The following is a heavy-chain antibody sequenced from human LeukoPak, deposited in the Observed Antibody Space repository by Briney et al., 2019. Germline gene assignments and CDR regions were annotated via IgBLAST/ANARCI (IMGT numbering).Heavy chain of an antibody. CDR1: GFPVNSKY. J-gene: IGHJ4*02. CDR3: ARVQGYYDSSGYYPFPYYFDY. CDR2: IYSADST. V-gene: IGHV3-53*01. D-gene: IGHD3-22*01. Sequence: GSLRLSCAASGFPVNSKYMSWFRQAPGKGLEWVSVIYSADSTYYADSVKGRFTISRDNSKNTLFLQMNSLRAEDTAVYYCARVQGYYDSSGYYPFPYYFDYWGQGTLVTVSS.